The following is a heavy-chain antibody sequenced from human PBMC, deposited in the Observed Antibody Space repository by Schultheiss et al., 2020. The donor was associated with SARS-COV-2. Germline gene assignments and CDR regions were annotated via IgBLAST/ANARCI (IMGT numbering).Heavy chain of an antibody. D-gene: IGHD2-15*01. Sequence: GGSLRLSCAASGFTFSSYWMSWVRQAPGKGLEWVANIKQDGSEKYYADSVKGRFTISRDNAKNTLYLQMNSLKTEDTAVYYCTTERDCSGGSCSDYWGQGTLVTVSS. J-gene: IGHJ4*02. CDR1: GFTFSSYW. CDR2: IKQDGSEK. V-gene: IGHV3-7*03. CDR3: TTERDCSGGSCSDY.